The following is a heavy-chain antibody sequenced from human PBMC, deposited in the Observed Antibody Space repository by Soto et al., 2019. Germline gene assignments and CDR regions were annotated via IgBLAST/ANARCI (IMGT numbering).Heavy chain of an antibody. CDR3: ARDDNPKLANAWYDAFDI. CDR1: GFTFSTYW. Sequence: GGSLRLSCSASGFTFSTYWMSWVRQAPGKGLEWVANLKQDGSEKNYLDSVKGRFTISRDNAKNSLYLQMNSLRAEDTAVYYCARDDNPKLANAWYDAFDIWGQGTMVTVSS. J-gene: IGHJ3*02. CDR2: LKQDGSEK. D-gene: IGHD6-13*01. V-gene: IGHV3-7*01.